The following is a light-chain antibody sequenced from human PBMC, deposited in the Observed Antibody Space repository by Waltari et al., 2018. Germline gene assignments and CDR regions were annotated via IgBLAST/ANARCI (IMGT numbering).Light chain of an antibody. V-gene: IGLV2-23*02. CDR2: DVS. CDR1: SSDIGSYYL. CDR3: CSYAGSGTVVGVV. J-gene: IGLJ2*01. Sequence: QSALTQPASVSGSPGQSITISCTGTSSDIGSYYLVSWYQQYPGKAPKLMIYDVSKRPSGASNRFCCSKSGKTASLTDYGLEAEDDADYYCCSYAGSGTVVGVVFGIGTKLTVL.